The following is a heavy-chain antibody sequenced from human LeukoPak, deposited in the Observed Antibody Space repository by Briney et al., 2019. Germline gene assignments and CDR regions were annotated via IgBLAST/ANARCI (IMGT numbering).Heavy chain of an antibody. CDR3: ARAYKGTTSLNYYYYMDV. V-gene: IGHV4-4*07. CDR2: IYTSGST. J-gene: IGHJ6*03. CDR1: GGSISSYY. D-gene: IGHD2-2*01. Sequence: SETLSLTCTVSGGSISSYYWSWIRQPAGKGLEWIGRIYTSGSTNYNPSLKSRVTMSLDTSNNQFSLKLSSVTAADTAVYYCARAYKGTTSLNYYYYMDVWGKGTTVTVSS.